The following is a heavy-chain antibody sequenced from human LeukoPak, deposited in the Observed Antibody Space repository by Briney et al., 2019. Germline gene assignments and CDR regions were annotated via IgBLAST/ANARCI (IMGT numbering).Heavy chain of an antibody. CDR2: ISGSGGST. CDR3: AKGLGVDTAMVTGFDY. CDR1: GFTFSSYA. J-gene: IGHJ4*02. V-gene: IGHV3-23*01. Sequence: PGGSLRLSCAASGFTFSSYAMSWVRQAPGKGLEWVSAISGSGGSTYYADSVKGRFTISRDNSKNTLYLQMNSLRAEDTAVYYCAKGLGVDTAMVTGFDYWGQGTLVTVSS. D-gene: IGHD5-18*01.